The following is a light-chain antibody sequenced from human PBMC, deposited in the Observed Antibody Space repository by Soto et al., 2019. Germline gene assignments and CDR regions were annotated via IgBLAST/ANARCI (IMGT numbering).Light chain of an antibody. V-gene: IGKV4-1*01. CDR3: QQYYTTPLT. J-gene: IGKJ4*01. Sequence: DIVMTQSPDSLAVPLGERATINCKSSQSVLYSSNNKNNLGWYQQKPGQPPKLLIYWASTRESGVPVRFSGSGSGTDFTLTISSLQAEDVAVYYCQQYYTTPLTFGGGTKVEIK. CDR1: QSVLYSSNNKNN. CDR2: WAS.